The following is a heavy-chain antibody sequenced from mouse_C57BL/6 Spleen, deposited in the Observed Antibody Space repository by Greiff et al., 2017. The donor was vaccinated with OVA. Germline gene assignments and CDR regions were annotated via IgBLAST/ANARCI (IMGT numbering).Heavy chain of an antibody. CDR3: ARGLFITTVVAPFDY. J-gene: IGHJ2*01. V-gene: IGHV1-72*01. CDR2: IDPNSGGT. CDR1: GYTFTSYW. Sequence: QVQLQQPGAELVKPGASVKLSCKASGYTFTSYWMHWVKQRPGRGLEWIGRIDPNSGGTKYNEKFKSKATLTVDKPSSTAYMQLSSLTSEDSAVYYCARGLFITTVVAPFDYWGQGTTLTVSS. D-gene: IGHD1-1*01.